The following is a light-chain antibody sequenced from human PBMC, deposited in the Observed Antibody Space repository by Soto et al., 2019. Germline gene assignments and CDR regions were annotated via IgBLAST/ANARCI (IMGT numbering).Light chain of an antibody. V-gene: IGLV2-14*03. Sequence: QAVLTQPASVSGSPGQSITISCTGTSSDVGAYNYVSWYQHHPGNAPKLLIYDVSTRPSGVSNRFSGSKSGNTASLTISWLQAEDEADYYCSSYTTSTTRVFGTGTKVTVL. CDR3: SSYTTSTTRV. J-gene: IGLJ1*01. CDR2: DVS. CDR1: SSDVGAYNY.